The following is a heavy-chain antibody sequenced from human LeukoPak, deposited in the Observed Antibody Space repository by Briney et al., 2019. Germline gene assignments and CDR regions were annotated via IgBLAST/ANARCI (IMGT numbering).Heavy chain of an antibody. Sequence: GGSLRLSCAASGFTFSSYSMNWVRQAPGKGLEWVSYISSSSSTIYYADSVKGRFTISRDNAKNSLYLQMNSLRAQDTAVYYCARGSYYADYWGQGTLVTVSS. J-gene: IGHJ4*02. CDR1: GFTFSSYS. CDR2: ISSSSSTI. V-gene: IGHV3-48*01. D-gene: IGHD3-10*01. CDR3: ARGSYYADY.